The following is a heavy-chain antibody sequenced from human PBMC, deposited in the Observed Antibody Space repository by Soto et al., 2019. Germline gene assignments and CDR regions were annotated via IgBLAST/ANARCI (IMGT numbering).Heavy chain of an antibody. Sequence: GESLKISCAASGFTFSNYWMHWVRQAPGKGLVWVSRINTDGTSTSYADSVKGRFTISRDNAKNTLYLQMNSLTGEDTAVYYCLRGYEGEDYWGQGTLVTVSS. D-gene: IGHD3-16*01. CDR3: LRGYEGEDY. V-gene: IGHV3-74*01. J-gene: IGHJ4*02. CDR1: GFTFSNYW. CDR2: INTDGTST.